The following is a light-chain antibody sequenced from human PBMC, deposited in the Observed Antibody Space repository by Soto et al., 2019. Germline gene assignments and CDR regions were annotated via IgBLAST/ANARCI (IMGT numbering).Light chain of an antibody. Sequence: DIQMTQSPSSLSASVGDRVTITCRASQSISSYLNWYQQKPGKAPKVLIYAASSLQSGVPSRFGGSGSGTDFTLTISSLEPEDFAVYYCQQYGKLPITFGQGTRLEI. CDR2: AAS. V-gene: IGKV1-39*01. CDR1: QSISSY. CDR3: QQYGKLPIT. J-gene: IGKJ5*01.